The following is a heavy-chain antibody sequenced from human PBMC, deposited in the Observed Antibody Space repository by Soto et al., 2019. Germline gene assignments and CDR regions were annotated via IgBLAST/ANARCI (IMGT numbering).Heavy chain of an antibody. Sequence: SETLSLTCSVSCGSISGSYWSWIRQSPGKGLEWLGYVYYTGSTNYSPSLRSRVSISVDTSKNEFSLRLSSVTAADTAVYFCARSVAVPGAHIDYWGQGTQVTSPQ. CDR1: CGSISGSY. J-gene: IGHJ4*02. CDR2: VYYTGST. V-gene: IGHV4-59*01. CDR3: ARSVAVPGAHIDY. D-gene: IGHD6-19*01.